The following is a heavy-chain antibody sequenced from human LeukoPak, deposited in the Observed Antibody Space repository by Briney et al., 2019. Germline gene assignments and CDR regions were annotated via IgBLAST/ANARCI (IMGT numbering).Heavy chain of an antibody. CDR2: MWSVRSNR. D-gene: IGHD3-3*01. CDR1: GFAPSGFTFSTFG. J-gene: IGHJ4*02. CDR3: ARSLSSRRLIIPKTSRYLDY. V-gene: IGHV3-30*02. Sequence: GGSLRLSCAASGFAPSGFTFSTFGLRWVRQAPGKGLEWVACMWSVRSNRYYADSVKGRFTISRDNSKNTLYLQMNSLRAEDTAVYYCARSLSSRRLIIPKTSRYLDYWGQGTLVTVSS.